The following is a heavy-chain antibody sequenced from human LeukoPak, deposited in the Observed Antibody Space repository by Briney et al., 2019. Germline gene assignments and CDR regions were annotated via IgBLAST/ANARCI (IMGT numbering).Heavy chain of an antibody. CDR1: GFIFSSYE. J-gene: IGHJ5*02. Sequence: GGSLRLSCAASGFIFSSYEMNWVRQAPGKGLEWFSYINRDGTRMDYADSVKGRFTISRDNARNSLYLQMNSLTAEDTAVYYCARELQTSGFDPWGQGTLVTVSS. CDR2: INRDGTRM. CDR3: ARELQTSGFDP. D-gene: IGHD6-19*01. V-gene: IGHV3-48*03.